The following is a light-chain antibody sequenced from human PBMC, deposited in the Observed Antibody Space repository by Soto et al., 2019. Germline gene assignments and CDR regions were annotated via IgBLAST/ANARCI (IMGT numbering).Light chain of an antibody. J-gene: IGKJ4*01. V-gene: IGKV3-15*01. CDR3: QQYKNWPPLT. CDR2: GAF. Sequence: EIVMTQSPATLSVSPGETATLSCRASQSVTYNLAWYQQKPGQGPRLLIYGAFTRATGIPARFSGSGSGTEFTLTLSSLQSEDFAVYYCQQYKNWPPLTFGGGNKVEIK. CDR1: QSVTYN.